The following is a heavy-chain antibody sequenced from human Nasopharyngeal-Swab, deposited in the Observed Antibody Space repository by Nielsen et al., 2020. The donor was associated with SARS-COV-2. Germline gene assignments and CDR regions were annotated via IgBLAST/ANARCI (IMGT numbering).Heavy chain of an antibody. D-gene: IGHD3-3*01. CDR1: GYTSTSYG. CDR3: ARALTSSITIFGVVIPNWFDP. J-gene: IGHJ5*02. CDR2: ISAYNGNT. V-gene: IGHV1-18*01. Sequence: ASVKVSCKASGYTSTSYGISWVRQAPAQGLEWRGWISAYNGNTNYAQKLQGRVTMTTDTSTSTAYLELRSLRSEDTAVYYCARALTSSITIFGVVIPNWFDPWGQGTLVTVSS.